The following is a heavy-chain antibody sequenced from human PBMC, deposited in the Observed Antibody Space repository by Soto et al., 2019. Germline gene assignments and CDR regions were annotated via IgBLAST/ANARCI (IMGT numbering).Heavy chain of an antibody. CDR2: IIPMFNRA. Sequence: ASVKVSCKASGGTFTSFHISWLRQAPGQGPEWMGGIIPMFNRANYARMFQGRVTITADESTRTVYMELNNLRSDDTAVYYCARPSTYYDDWRGCPPFDYWGQGSLVTVSS. CDR1: GGTFTSFH. CDR3: ARPSTYYDDWRGCPPFDY. J-gene: IGHJ4*02. D-gene: IGHD3-16*01. V-gene: IGHV1-69*13.